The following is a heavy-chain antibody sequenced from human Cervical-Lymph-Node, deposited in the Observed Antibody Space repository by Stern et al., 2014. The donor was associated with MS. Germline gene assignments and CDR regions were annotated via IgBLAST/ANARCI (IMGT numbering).Heavy chain of an antibody. V-gene: IGHV5-51*01. D-gene: IGHD1-1*01. CDR1: GYTFTTHW. J-gene: IGHJ3*02. CDR2: NYPGASDP. Sequence: EVQLVQSGAAVKKPRESVKLSCEGSGYTFTTHWIAWARQVPGPGLACMGINYPGASDPRYSPSFQGRVTISADRSISTAYLQWRTLRASDTAMYYCARRGTTGTIDGFDIWGQGSMVTVSS. CDR3: ARRGTTGTIDGFDI.